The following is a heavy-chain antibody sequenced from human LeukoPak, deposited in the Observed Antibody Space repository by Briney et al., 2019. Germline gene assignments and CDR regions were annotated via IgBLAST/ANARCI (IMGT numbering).Heavy chain of an antibody. CDR2: ISYTGST. CDR1: GGSISSGGYY. D-gene: IGHD3-10*01. CDR3: ARALGASGSYYTD. V-gene: IGHV4-30-4*08. J-gene: IGHJ4*02. Sequence: SQTLSLTCTVSGGSISSGGYYWSWIRQHPGKGLEWIGYISYTGSTQRNPSLRSRVTISLDTSKNQFSLRLNSVTAADTAVYYCARALGASGSYYTDWGQGTLVTVSS.